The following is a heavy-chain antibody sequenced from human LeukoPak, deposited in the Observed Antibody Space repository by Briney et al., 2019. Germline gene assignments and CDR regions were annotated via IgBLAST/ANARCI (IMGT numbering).Heavy chain of an antibody. Sequence: GGSLRLSCAASGFTFSGYSMNWVRQAPGKGLEWVSSISTGSNYIYYADSVKGRFTISRDNAKNSLYLQMNSLRAEDTAVYYCARGSSSLDHWGQGTLVTVSS. CDR2: ISTGSNYI. CDR1: GFTFSGYS. D-gene: IGHD6-13*01. CDR3: ARGSSSLDH. V-gene: IGHV3-21*01. J-gene: IGHJ4*02.